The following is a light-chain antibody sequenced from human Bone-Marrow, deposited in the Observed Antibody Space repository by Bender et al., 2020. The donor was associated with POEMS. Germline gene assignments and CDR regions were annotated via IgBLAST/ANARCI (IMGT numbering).Light chain of an antibody. CDR1: SSNIGAHA. V-gene: IGLV1-44*01. CDR2: SSH. Sequence: QSVLTQPPLASGTPGQRVTISCSGGSSNIGAHAVNWYQHLPGTAPKLLIYSSHRRPSEVPDRFSGSRSGTSASLAISGLQSEDEADYYFAVWDDSLNGWVFGGGTKLTVL. J-gene: IGLJ3*02. CDR3: AVWDDSLNGWV.